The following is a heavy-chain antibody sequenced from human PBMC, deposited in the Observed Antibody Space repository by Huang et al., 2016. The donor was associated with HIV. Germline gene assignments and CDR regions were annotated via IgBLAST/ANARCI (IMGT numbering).Heavy chain of an antibody. J-gene: IGHJ4*02. CDR3: AKFGSSGYLPRYSFDY. D-gene: IGHD3-22*01. CDR2: IHYDGSNR. V-gene: IGHV3-30*02. CDR1: GFTCSSYG. Sequence: QVQLVESGGGVVQAGGYLRLSCAASGFTCSSYGMHWVRQAPGKGLEWVAIIHYDGSNRYYADFVKGRFTISRDNSKNTLYLQMNSLRAEDTAVYFCAKFGSSGYLPRYSFDYWGQGTLVTVSS.